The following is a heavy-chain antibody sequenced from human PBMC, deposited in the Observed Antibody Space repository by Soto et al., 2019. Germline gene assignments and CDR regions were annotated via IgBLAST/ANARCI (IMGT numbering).Heavy chain of an antibody. CDR2: ISAYNGDT. CDR1: GYTFSSYG. V-gene: IGHV1-18*01. J-gene: IGHJ4*02. D-gene: IGHD2-21*01. Sequence: QAQLVQSGAEVKKPGASVKVSCRASGYTFSSYGYAWVRQAPGQGLEWRGWISAYNGDTNYAQKFQDRVTLTTATSTTTASMELRNLESDDTAVYYCARSGAYCTSITCLFDSFWGLGTLVTVSS. CDR3: ARSGAYCTSITCLFDSF.